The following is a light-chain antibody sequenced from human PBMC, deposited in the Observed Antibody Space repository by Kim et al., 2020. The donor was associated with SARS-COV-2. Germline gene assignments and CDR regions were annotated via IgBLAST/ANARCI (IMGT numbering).Light chain of an antibody. J-gene: IGKJ2*01. V-gene: IGKV1-5*03. CDR2: KAS. CDR1: QSISSW. Sequence: SAYVGDRVTITCRASQSISSWLAWYQQKPGKAPKLLIHKASSLESGVPSRFSGSGSGTEFTLTISSLQPDDFATYYCQQYKSYPYTFGQGTKLEI. CDR3: QQYKSYPYT.